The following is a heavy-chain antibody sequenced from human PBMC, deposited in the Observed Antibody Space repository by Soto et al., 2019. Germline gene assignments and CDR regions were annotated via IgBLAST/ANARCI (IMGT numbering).Heavy chain of an antibody. D-gene: IGHD6-13*01. Sequence: PGGSLRLSCAASGVTFSSYSMNWVGQAPGKGLEWVSSISSSSSYIYYADSVKGRFTISRDNAKNSLYLQMNSLRAEDTAVYYCARDRSLAPDYWGQGTLVTVSS. J-gene: IGHJ4*02. CDR2: ISSSSSYI. CDR3: ARDRSLAPDY. V-gene: IGHV3-21*01. CDR1: GVTFSSYS.